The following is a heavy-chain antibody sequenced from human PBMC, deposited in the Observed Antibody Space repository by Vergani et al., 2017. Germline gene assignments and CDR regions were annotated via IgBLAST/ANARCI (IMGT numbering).Heavy chain of an antibody. J-gene: IGHJ6*02. V-gene: IGHV1-18*01. CDR1: GYTFTSYG. CDR2: ISAYNGNT. Sequence: QVQLVQSGAEVKKPGASVKVSCKASGYTFTSYGISWVRQAPGQGLEWMGWISAYNGNTNYAQKLQGRVTMTTDTSTSTAYMELRSLRSDDTAVYYCARDRLALGLGLGSYYYYGMDVWGQGTTVTVSS. CDR3: ARDRLALGLGLGSYYYYGMDV. D-gene: IGHD3/OR15-3a*01.